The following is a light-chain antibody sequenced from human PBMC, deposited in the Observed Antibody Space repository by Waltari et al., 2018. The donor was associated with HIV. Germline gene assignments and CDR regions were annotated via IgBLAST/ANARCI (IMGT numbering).Light chain of an antibody. J-gene: IGLJ3*02. CDR3: CSYAVSSTWL. V-gene: IGLV2-23*01. CDR2: DGS. Sequence: QSALTQPASVSGSPGQSITISCTGASRDVGGYKYVSWYQHHPCKAPKLSIYDGSERPAGGSNRCSGYKCGNTAAQTISGLQAEVEADYYCCSYAVSSTWLFGGGIKVTVL. CDR1: SRDVGGYKY.